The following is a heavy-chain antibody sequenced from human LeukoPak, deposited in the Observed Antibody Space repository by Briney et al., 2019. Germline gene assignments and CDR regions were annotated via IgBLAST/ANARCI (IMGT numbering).Heavy chain of an antibody. D-gene: IGHD2-15*01. V-gene: IGHV4-4*07. CDR1: GGSISSYY. Sequence: SETLSLTCTVSGGSISSYYWSWIRQPAGKGLEWIGRIYTSGSTNYNPSLKSRVTMSVDTSKNQFSLKLSSVTAADTAIYYCARSYCSGGSCWVYFDYWGQGTLVTVSS. J-gene: IGHJ4*02. CDR2: IYTSGST. CDR3: ARSYCSGGSCWVYFDY.